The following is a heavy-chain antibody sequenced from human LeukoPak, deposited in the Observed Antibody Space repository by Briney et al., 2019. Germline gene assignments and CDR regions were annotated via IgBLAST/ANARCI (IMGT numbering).Heavy chain of an antibody. Sequence: PGGSLRLSCAASGFTFSSYSMNWVRQAPGKGLEWVSSISSSSSYIYYADSVKGRFTISRDNAKNSLYLQMNGLRAEDTAVYYCARGDYDILTGYYMTDFDYWGQGTLVTVSS. CDR1: GFTFSSYS. V-gene: IGHV3-21*01. CDR3: ARGDYDILTGYYMTDFDY. J-gene: IGHJ4*02. D-gene: IGHD3-9*01. CDR2: ISSSSSYI.